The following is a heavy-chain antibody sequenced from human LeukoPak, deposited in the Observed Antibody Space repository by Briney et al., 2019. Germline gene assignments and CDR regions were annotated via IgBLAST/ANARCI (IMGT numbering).Heavy chain of an antibody. J-gene: IGHJ4*02. Sequence: GESLKISCKGSGYSFTNSWIGWVRQMPGKGPECMGIIYPGDSDTRYSPSFQGQVTISADKSINTAYLQWSSLKASDTAMYYCARRVDCSGGTCSLDYWGQGTPVTVSS. V-gene: IGHV5-51*01. CDR2: IYPGDSDT. CDR1: GYSFTNSW. D-gene: IGHD2-15*01. CDR3: ARRVDCSGGTCSLDY.